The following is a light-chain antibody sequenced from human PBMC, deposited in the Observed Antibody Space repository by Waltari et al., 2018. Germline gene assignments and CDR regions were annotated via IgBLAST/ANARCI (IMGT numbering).Light chain of an antibody. J-gene: IGLJ2*01. CDR1: KLAKNF. CDR2: KDV. Sequence: YELSQPPSVSVSPGPTATITCSGDKLAKNFVDWYQQRPGQPPLLVIYKDVDRPSGIPERFSGTNSGNTATLTISGTQVMDEADYYCQAWDVAIVVFGGGTKLTVL. CDR3: QAWDVAIVV. V-gene: IGLV3-1*01.